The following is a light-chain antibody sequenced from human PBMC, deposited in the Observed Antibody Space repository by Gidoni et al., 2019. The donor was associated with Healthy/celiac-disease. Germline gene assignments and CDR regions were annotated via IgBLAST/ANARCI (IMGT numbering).Light chain of an antibody. CDR3: QQSYSTPSIT. CDR2: AAS. J-gene: IGKJ5*01. V-gene: IGKV1-39*01. Sequence: DIQITPSPSSLSASVGDRVTITCRASQSISSYLNWYQQKPGKAPKLLIDAASSLQSGVPSRFSGSGSGTDFTLTISSRQPEDFATDYCQQSYSTPSITFGQGTRLEIK. CDR1: QSISSY.